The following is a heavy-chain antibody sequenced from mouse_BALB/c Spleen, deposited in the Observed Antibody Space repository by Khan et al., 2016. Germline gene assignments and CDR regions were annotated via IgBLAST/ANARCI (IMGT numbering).Heavy chain of an antibody. CDR2: INPHIGET. J-gene: IGHJ2*01. Sequence: EVQLQESGPELVKPGASVKISCKASGYSFTGYLMNWVMQSHGKSLEWIGRINPHIGETFYNQKFKDKATLTVDESSRTAHMELRSLASEDSAGYYCARKNGSDFDYWGQGTTLTVSS. CDR3: ARKNGSDFDY. CDR1: GYSFTGYL. V-gene: IGHV1-20*02. D-gene: IGHD1-1*01.